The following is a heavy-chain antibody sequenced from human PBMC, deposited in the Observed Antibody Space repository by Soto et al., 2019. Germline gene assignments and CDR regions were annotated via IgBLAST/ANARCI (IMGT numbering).Heavy chain of an antibody. CDR2: INNDGSST. J-gene: IGHJ6*04. CDR3: ARDPLIGDTDYGLDV. Sequence: WGSLRLSCAASGFTFSSYWMHWVRQAPGKGLVWVSRINNDGSSTSYAESVKGRFTISRDNAKSTLYLEMSSLRAGDTAVYYCARDPLIGDTDYGLDVWGKGTTVTVSS. CDR1: GFTFSSYW. D-gene: IGHD2-21*01. V-gene: IGHV3-74*01.